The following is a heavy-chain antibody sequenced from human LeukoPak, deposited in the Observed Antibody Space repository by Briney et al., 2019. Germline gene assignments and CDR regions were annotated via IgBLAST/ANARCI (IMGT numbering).Heavy chain of an antibody. CDR1: GYTFTSYG. J-gene: IGHJ4*02. CDR2: ISAYNGNT. V-gene: IGHV1-18*01. CDR3: ARVQTGDYEEDLYYFDY. D-gene: IGHD4-17*01. Sequence: AASVKVSCKASGYTFTSYGISWVRQAPGQGLEWMGWISAYNGNTNYAQKLQGRVTMTTDTSTSTAYMELRSLRSDDTAVYYRARVQTGDYEEDLYYFDYWGQGTLVTVSS.